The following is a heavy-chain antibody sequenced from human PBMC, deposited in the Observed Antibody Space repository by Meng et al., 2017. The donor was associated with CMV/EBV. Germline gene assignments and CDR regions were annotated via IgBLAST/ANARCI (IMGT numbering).Heavy chain of an antibody. Sequence: GESLKISCAASGFTFDDYGMSWVRQAPGKGLEWVSGINLNGGSTGYAGSVKGRFTISRDNAKNSLYLQMNSLRAEDTALYYCARAVPAAIGKSWFDPWGQGTLVTVSS. V-gene: IGHV3-20*04. J-gene: IGHJ5*02. CDR2: INLNGGST. CDR3: ARAVPAAIGKSWFDP. CDR1: GFTFDDYG. D-gene: IGHD2-2*01.